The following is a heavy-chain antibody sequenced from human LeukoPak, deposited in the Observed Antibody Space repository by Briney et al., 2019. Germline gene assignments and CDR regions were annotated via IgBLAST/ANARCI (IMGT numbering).Heavy chain of an antibody. V-gene: IGHV3-23*01. Sequence: GGSLRLSCAASGFTFSNHAMSWVRQTPGKGLQWISVISGSGRTTEYADSVKGRFTISRDNSKNTLSLQMNSLRVEDTAIYYCVKNVVVKRYIDYWGQGTLVTVPS. J-gene: IGHJ4*02. CDR1: GFTFSNHA. D-gene: IGHD2-15*01. CDR2: ISGSGRTT. CDR3: VKNVVVKRYIDY.